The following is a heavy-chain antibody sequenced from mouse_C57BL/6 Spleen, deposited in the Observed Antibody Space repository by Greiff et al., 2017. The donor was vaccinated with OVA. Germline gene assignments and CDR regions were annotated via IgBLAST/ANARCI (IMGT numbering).Heavy chain of an antibody. CDR1: GFNIKDYY. Sequence: EVQVVESGAELVKPGASVKLSCTASGFNIKDYYMHWVKQRTEQGLEWIGRIDPEDGETKYAPKFQGKATITADTSSNTAYLQLSSLTSEDTAVYYCARDYGSSPLFDYWGQGTTLTVSS. CDR3: ARDYGSSPLFDY. CDR2: IDPEDGET. D-gene: IGHD1-1*01. J-gene: IGHJ2*01. V-gene: IGHV14-2*01.